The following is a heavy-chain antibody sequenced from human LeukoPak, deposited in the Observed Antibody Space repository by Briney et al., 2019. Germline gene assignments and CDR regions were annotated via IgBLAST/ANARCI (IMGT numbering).Heavy chain of an antibody. V-gene: IGHV3-53*01. CDR1: GFAVSSNY. Sequence: GGSLRLSCAASGFAVSSNYMSWVRQAPGKGLEWVSVIYSGGSTYYADSVKGRFTISRDNSRNTLSLQMTSLRAEDTAVYYCAKDSRGWQWVAEFDYWGQGTLVTVSS. CDR3: AKDSRGWQWVAEFDY. CDR2: IYSGGST. D-gene: IGHD6-19*01. J-gene: IGHJ4*02.